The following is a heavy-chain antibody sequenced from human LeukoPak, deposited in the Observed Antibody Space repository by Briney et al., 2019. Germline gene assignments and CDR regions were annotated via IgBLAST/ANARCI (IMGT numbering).Heavy chain of an antibody. CDR1: GFTFSSYA. CDR3: AKGSYYDSSGSFYFVY. Sequence: GGSLRLSYAASGFTFSSYAMSWVRQAPGKGLEWVSGISGSGDNTYYADSVKGRFTISRDNSKNTLYVQVNSLGTEDTAAYYCAKGSYYDSSGSFYFVYWGQGTLVTVSS. D-gene: IGHD3-22*01. V-gene: IGHV3-23*01. J-gene: IGHJ4*02. CDR2: ISGSGDNT.